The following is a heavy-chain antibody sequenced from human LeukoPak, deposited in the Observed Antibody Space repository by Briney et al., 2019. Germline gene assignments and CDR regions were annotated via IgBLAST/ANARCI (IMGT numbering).Heavy chain of an antibody. J-gene: IGHJ4*02. Sequence: GESLKISCRASGYRFTNYRIAWVRQMPGRGLEWMGIIYPGDSETTYSPSFQGQVTISVDKAINTAYLQWRTLKTLDTAMYYCARLDEDFYYDGSGYNFWGQGTLVTVSS. CDR1: GYRFTNYR. CDR3: ARLDEDFYYDGSGYNF. D-gene: IGHD3-22*01. CDR2: IYPGDSET. V-gene: IGHV5-51*01.